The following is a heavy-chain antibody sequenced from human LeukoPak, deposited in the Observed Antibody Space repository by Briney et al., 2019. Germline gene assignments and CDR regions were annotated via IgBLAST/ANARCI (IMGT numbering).Heavy chain of an antibody. CDR3: AKPLEKYTYGGNFDY. CDR2: IKQDGSEK. D-gene: IGHD4-23*01. V-gene: IGHV3-7*03. Sequence: PGGSLRLSCAASGFTFSSYWMSWVRQAPGKGLEWVANIKQDGSEKYYVDSVKGRFTISRDNSKNTLYLQMNNLRAEDTAVYYCAKPLEKYTYGGNFDYWGQGILVTVSS. J-gene: IGHJ4*02. CDR1: GFTFSSYW.